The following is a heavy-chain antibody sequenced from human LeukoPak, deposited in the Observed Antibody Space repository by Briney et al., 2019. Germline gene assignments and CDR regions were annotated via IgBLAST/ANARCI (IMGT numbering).Heavy chain of an antibody. CDR2: ISSGSGTI. CDR1: GFTFSTYS. V-gene: IGHV3-48*01. CDR3: ARGQYGSGSYYNV. D-gene: IGHD3-10*01. Sequence: SGGSLRLSCAASGFTFSTYSMSWVRQAPGKGLEWVSYISSGSGTIYYADSVKGRFTISRDNAKNSLYLQMNSLRAEDTAVYYCARGQYGSGSYYNVWGQGTLVTVSS. J-gene: IGHJ4*02.